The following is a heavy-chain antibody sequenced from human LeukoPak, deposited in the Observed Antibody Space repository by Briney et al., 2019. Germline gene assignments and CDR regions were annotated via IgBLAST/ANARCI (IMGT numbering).Heavy chain of an antibody. Sequence: GGSLRLSCAASGFTFSGSTMSWVRQAPGKGLEWVSGISGSGGTTRHADSVKGRFTISRDDAKNSLYLQMNSLRAEDTAVYYCARDTETYYYDSSGYSHFDYWGQGTLVTVSS. D-gene: IGHD3-22*01. CDR2: ISGSGGTT. CDR1: GFTFSGST. J-gene: IGHJ4*02. V-gene: IGHV3-23*01. CDR3: ARDTETYYYDSSGYSHFDY.